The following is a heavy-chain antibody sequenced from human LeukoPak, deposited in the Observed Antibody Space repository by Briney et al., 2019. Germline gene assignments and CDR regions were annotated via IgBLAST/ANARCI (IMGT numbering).Heavy chain of an antibody. CDR3: ATYDFWSGYYIY. V-gene: IGHV1-8*01. CDR1: GYTFTSYD. J-gene: IGHJ4*02. Sequence: ASVKVPCKASGYTFTSYDINWVRQATGQGLEWMGWMNPNSGNTGYAQKFQGRVTMTRNTSISTAYMELSSLRSEDTAVYYCATYDFWSGYYIYWGQGTLVTVSS. CDR2: MNPNSGNT. D-gene: IGHD3-3*01.